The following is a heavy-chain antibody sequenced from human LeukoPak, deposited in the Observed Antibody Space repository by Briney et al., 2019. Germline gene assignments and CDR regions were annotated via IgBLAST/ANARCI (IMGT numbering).Heavy chain of an antibody. CDR1: GFTFSSYD. D-gene: IGHD6-13*01. CDR2: ISTSGRTI. V-gene: IGHV3-48*04. Sequence: GGSLRLSCAGSGFTFSSYDMNWVRQAPGKGLEWLAYISTSGRTIYYADSVKGRFTISRDNAKNSLYLQMNSLRAEDTAVYYCARDSSSWESYYYYYMDVWGKGTTVTVSS. J-gene: IGHJ6*03. CDR3: ARDSSSWESYYYYYMDV.